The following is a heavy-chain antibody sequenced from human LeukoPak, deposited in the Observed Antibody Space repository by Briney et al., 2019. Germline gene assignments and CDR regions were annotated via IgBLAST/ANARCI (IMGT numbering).Heavy chain of an antibody. Sequence: PGGSLRLSCAASGFTFSRYWMSWARQAAGKGLEWVANIKQDGSEKYYVDSVKGRFTISRDNAKNSLYLQMNSLRAEDTAVYYCARQRLTYYDSSGPFDYWGQGILVTVSS. CDR1: GFTFSRYW. CDR2: IKQDGSEK. CDR3: ARQRLTYYDSSGPFDY. D-gene: IGHD3-22*01. V-gene: IGHV3-7*01. J-gene: IGHJ4*02.